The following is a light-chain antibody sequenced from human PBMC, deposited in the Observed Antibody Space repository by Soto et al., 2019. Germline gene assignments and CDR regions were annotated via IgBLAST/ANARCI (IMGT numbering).Light chain of an antibody. J-gene: IGKJ5*01. Sequence: ELLLTQSPATLSLSPGEEATLHWRASQSVSSYLAWYQQKPGQAPRLLIYDASNRATGIPARFSGSGSGTDFTLTISSLEPEYFAVYYCQQRSNWLNCGQGTRREIK. CDR1: QSVSSY. V-gene: IGKV3-11*01. CDR2: DAS. CDR3: QQRSNWLN.